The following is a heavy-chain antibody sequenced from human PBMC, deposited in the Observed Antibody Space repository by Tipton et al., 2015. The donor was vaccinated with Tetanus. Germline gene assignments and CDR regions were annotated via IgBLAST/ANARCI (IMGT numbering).Heavy chain of an antibody. CDR2: SWYDGADK. J-gene: IGHJ4*02. CDR3: AREADCSGGSGFPGDFAN. D-gene: IGHD2-15*01. V-gene: IGHV3-33*01. CDR1: GFIFSSYG. Sequence: SLRLSCAASGFIFSSYGIHWVRQAPGKGLEWVAVSWYDGADKYYADSVKSRFTISRDNSKNTLYLQMNSLRAEDTAVYYCAREADCSGGSGFPGDFANWAQGTQVPVSS.